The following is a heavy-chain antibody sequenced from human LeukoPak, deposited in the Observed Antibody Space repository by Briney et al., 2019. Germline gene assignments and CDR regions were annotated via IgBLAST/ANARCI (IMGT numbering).Heavy chain of an antibody. Sequence: PSETLSLTCAVYGGSFSGYYWSWIRQPPGKGLEWIGEINHSGSTNYNPSLKSRVTISVDTSKNQSSLKLSSVTAADTAVYYCARGFKRRYYDSSGYSGAFDIWGQGTMVTVSS. V-gene: IGHV4-34*01. J-gene: IGHJ3*02. CDR1: GGSFSGYY. CDR2: INHSGST. D-gene: IGHD3-22*01. CDR3: ARGFKRRYYDSSGYSGAFDI.